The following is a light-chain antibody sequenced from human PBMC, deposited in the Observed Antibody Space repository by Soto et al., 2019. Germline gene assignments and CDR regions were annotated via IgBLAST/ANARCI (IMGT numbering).Light chain of an antibody. CDR1: QSVSSSY. CDR3: QQYGSSPGFT. Sequence: EIGLTQSPGTLSLSPGERATLSCRAIQSVSSSYLAWYQQKPVQAPRLLIYGASSRATGIPYRFSGSGSGTDFTLTISRLEPEDFAVYYCQQYGSSPGFTFGPGTKVDIK. V-gene: IGKV3-20*01. J-gene: IGKJ3*01. CDR2: GAS.